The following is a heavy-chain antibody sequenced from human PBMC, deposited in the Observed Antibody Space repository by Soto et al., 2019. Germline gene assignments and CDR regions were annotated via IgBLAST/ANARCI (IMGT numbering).Heavy chain of an antibody. CDR1: GGIFSSNT. CDR3: ASKAACGGDCYALDS. D-gene: IGHD2-21*02. V-gene: IGHV1-69*06. Sequence: QVYLVQSGAEVKKPGSSVKISCKASGGIFSSNTINWVRQAAGQGLEWMGGIIPLFGTANYAEKFQGRVTITADKSTKTEYMELTSLRSADTAVYYCASKAACGGDCYALDSWGQGTLVTVSS. CDR2: IIPLFGTA. J-gene: IGHJ4*02.